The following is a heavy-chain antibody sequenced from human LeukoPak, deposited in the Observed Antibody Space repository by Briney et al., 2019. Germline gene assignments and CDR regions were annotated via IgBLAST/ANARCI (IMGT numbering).Heavy chain of an antibody. V-gene: IGHV4-39*01. CDR1: GFTFSSYW. J-gene: IGHJ5*02. CDR3: ARHLRRIGYGGNSPPYNWFDP. D-gene: IGHD4-23*01. Sequence: PGGSLRLSCAASGFTFSSYWMHWVRQAPGKGLEWIGSIYYSGSTYYNPSLKSRVTISVDTSKNQFSLKLSSVTAADTAVYYCARHLRRIGYGGNSPPYNWFDPWGQGTLVTVSS. CDR2: IYYSGST.